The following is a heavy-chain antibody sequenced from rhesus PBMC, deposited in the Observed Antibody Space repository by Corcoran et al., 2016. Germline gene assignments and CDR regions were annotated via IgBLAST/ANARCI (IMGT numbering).Heavy chain of an antibody. CDR3: AKERRYSGPFDY. Sequence: EVQLVESGGGLVQPGGSLRLSCAASGFTFSSYGMSWVRQAPGKGLGGVSYISNGGGSTYYADSVKGRFTISRDNSKNTLSLQMNSLRAEDTAVYYCAKERRYSGPFDYWGQGVLVTVSS. CDR1: GFTFSSYG. CDR2: ISNGGGST. D-gene: IGHD5-24*01. J-gene: IGHJ4*01. V-gene: IGHV3S5*01.